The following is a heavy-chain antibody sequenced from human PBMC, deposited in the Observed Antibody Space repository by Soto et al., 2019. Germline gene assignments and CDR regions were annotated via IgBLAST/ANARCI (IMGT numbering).Heavy chain of an antibody. Sequence: GGSLRLSCAASGFTFSSYGMHWVRQAPGKGLEWVAVIWYDGSNKYYADSVKGRFTISRDNSKNTLYLQMNSLRAEDTAVYYCARVPKIFGVVNYYYYYGMDVWGQGTTVTVSS. J-gene: IGHJ6*02. CDR1: GFTFSSYG. CDR2: IWYDGSNK. D-gene: IGHD3-3*01. CDR3: ARVPKIFGVVNYYYYYGMDV. V-gene: IGHV3-33*01.